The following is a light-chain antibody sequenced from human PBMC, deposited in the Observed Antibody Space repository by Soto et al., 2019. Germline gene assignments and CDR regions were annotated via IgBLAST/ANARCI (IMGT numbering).Light chain of an antibody. CDR3: QHYNSYSEA. CDR1: QTISSW. CDR2: KAS. Sequence: DIPMTQSPSTLSGSVVNRVTITCRASQTISSWLAWYQQKPGKAPKLLIYKASTLKSGVPSRFSGSGSGTEFTLTISSLQPDDFATYYCQHYNSYSEAFGQGTKVDIK. J-gene: IGKJ1*01. V-gene: IGKV1-5*03.